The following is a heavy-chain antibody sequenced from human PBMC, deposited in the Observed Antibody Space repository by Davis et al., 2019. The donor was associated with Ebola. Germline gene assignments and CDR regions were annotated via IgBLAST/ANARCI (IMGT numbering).Heavy chain of an antibody. CDR2: IYNGGRT. D-gene: IGHD1-26*01. CDR3: AKCVGANFDY. CDR1: GFIFSTYV. J-gene: IGHJ4*02. Sequence: GESLKISCAASGFIFSTYVMSWVRQAPGKGLEWVSVIYNGGRTFYADSVKGRFTISRHNLKNMLYLQMNSLRAEDTAVYYCAKCVGANFDYWGQGTLVTVSS. V-gene: IGHV3-23*03.